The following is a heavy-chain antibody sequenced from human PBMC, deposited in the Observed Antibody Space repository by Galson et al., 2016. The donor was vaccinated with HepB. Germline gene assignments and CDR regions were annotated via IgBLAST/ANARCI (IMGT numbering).Heavy chain of an antibody. Sequence: SLRLSCAVSGFTFSKHAMYWVRQAPGKGLEWVAVMSNDGNNKFYAASVKGRFTISRDNSKNTLFLQMNSLRVEDTAVYYCARDLITTKTDHHYAMDVWGRGTAVTVSS. D-gene: IGHD3-22*01. CDR1: GFTFSKHA. V-gene: IGHV3-30*03. J-gene: IGHJ6*02. CDR3: ARDLITTKTDHHYAMDV. CDR2: MSNDGNNK.